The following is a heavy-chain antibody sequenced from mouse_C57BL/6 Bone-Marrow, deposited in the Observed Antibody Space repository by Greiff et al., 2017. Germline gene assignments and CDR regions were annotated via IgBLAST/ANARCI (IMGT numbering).Heavy chain of an antibody. V-gene: IGHV1-19*01. CDR2: IHPCNGGT. D-gene: IGHD2-1*01. CDR1: GYTFTDYY. J-gene: IGHJ4*01. Sequence: EVQLQQSGPVLVKPGASVKMSCKASGYTFTDYYMNWVKQSHGKSLEWIGVIHPCNGGTSYNQKVKGKATLTVDKSSSTAYMELNSLTSEDSAVSYYALDYVYYLYYALDYWGQGTTLTVSS. CDR3: ALDYVYYLYYALDY.